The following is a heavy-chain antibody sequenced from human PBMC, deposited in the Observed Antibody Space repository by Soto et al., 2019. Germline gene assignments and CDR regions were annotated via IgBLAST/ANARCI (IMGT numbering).Heavy chain of an antibody. CDR3: AREDVDTAMVTGYYYYGMDV. Sequence: QVQLVQSGAEVKKPGSSVKVSCKASGGTFSSYAISWVRQAPGQGVEWMGGIIPIFGTANYAQKFQGRVTITADESTSTAYMELSSLRSEDTAVYYCAREDVDTAMVTGYYYYGMDVWGQGTTVTVSS. CDR2: IIPIFGTA. V-gene: IGHV1-69*12. D-gene: IGHD5-18*01. CDR1: GGTFSSYA. J-gene: IGHJ6*02.